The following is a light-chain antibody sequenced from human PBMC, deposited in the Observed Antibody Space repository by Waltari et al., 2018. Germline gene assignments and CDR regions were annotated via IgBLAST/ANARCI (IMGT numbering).Light chain of an antibody. CDR3: HVWHPHVDPGV. CDR1: NIGTSS. V-gene: IGLV3-21*04. CDR2: YDR. Sequence: SYVVTQPPSVSVAPGETATITCGGDNIGTSSVHWYQQKAGQAPGLVIFYDRDRPSGIPGRVSGSNAGNTATLTSSRVEAGDEARYYCHVWHPHVDPGVFGTGTEVTVL. J-gene: IGLJ1*01.